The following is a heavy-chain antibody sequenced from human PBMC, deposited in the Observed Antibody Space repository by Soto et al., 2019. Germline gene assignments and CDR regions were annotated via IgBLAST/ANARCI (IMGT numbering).Heavy chain of an antibody. V-gene: IGHV4-59*08. CDR1: GGSISSYY. Sequence: PSETLSLTCTVSGGSISSYYWSWIRQPPGKGLEWIGYIYYSASTNYSPSLKSRVTISVDTSKNQFSLNLSSVTAADTAVYYCGINDYGTNYYDMDALGQGTTITSP. CDR2: IYYSAST. J-gene: IGHJ6*02. D-gene: IGHD4-17*01. CDR3: GINDYGTNYYDMDA.